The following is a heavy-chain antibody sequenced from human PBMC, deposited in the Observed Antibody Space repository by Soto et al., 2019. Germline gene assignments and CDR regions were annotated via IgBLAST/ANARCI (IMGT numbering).Heavy chain of an antibody. Sequence: ASGFTVSSNYMSLVRQAPGKGLEWVSVIYSGGSTYYADSVKGRFTISRDNSKNTLYLQMNSLRAEDTAVYYCARGPRVGWFDPWGQGTLVTVSS. V-gene: IGHV3-66*01. CDR1: GFTVSSNY. CDR2: IYSGGST. J-gene: IGHJ5*02. CDR3: ARGPRVGWFDP.